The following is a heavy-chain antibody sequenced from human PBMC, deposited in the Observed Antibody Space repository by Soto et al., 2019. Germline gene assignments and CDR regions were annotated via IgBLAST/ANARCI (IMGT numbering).Heavy chain of an antibody. D-gene: IGHD3-22*01. J-gene: IGHJ4*02. CDR1: DGSMNSDSSY. CDR3: ARLGGYVSVGYYYLWDS. Sequence: SETLSLTCRVSDGSMNSDSSYWGWIRQPPGKGLEWIGVINHSGSTYHNLSLKGRVTMSVDASRNQFSLKLTSMTAADTAVYYCARLGGYVSVGYYYLWDSWGQGTLVTVSS. CDR2: INHSGST. V-gene: IGHV4-39*01.